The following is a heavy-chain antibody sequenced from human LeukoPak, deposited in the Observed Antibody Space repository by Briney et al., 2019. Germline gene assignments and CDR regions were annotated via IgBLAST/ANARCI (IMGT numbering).Heavy chain of an antibody. CDR3: AKDNYGAFDY. CDR2: ISGSGGRT. D-gene: IGHD4-17*01. V-gene: IGHV3-23*01. CDR1: GFTFTTNA. Sequence: GGSLRLSCAASGFTFTTNAMSWVRQAPGKGLEWVSAISGSGGRTYYADSVKGRFTISRDNSKNTLYLQMNSLRAEDTAVYYCAKDNYGAFDYWGQGTLVTVSS. J-gene: IGHJ4*02.